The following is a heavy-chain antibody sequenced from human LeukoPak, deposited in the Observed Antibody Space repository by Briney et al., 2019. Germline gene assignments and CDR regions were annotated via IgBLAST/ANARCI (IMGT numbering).Heavy chain of an antibody. CDR3: ARDSSMVRGAVDY. CDR2: IYHSGST. CDR1: GGSISSGGYY. J-gene: IGHJ4*02. D-gene: IGHD3-10*01. V-gene: IGHV4-30-2*01. Sequence: PSQTLSLTCTVSGGSISSGGYYWSWIRQPPGKGLEWIGYIYHSGSTYYNPSLKSRVTISVDRSKNQFSLKLSSVTAADTAVYYCARDSSMVRGAVDYWGQGTLVTVSS.